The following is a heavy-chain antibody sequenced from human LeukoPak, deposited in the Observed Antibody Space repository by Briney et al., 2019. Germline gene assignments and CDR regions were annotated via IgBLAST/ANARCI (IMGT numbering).Heavy chain of an antibody. V-gene: IGHV4-4*07. CDR1: GGSISSYY. CDR2: IYTSGST. Sequence: SETLSLTCTVSGGSISSYYWSWIRQPAGKGLEWIGRIYTSGSTNYNPSLKSRVTMSVDTSKNQFSLKLSSVTAADTAVYYCAGDLTRITMIVVDDAFDIWGQGTMVTVSS. D-gene: IGHD3-22*01. CDR3: AGDLTRITMIVVDDAFDI. J-gene: IGHJ3*02.